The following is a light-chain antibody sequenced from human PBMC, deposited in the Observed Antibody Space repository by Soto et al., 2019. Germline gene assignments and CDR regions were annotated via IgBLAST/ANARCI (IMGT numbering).Light chain of an antibody. J-gene: IGKJ3*01. Sequence: EVALTQSPGTLSLSPGERATLSCRASESVSSSYLAWYQQKGGQAPRLLIYGASSRATGIPDRFSGSGSGTNFTLTISRLEPEDFAVYYCQQYGSPLFTFGPGTKLDIK. CDR1: ESVSSSY. V-gene: IGKV3-20*01. CDR3: QQYGSPLFT. CDR2: GAS.